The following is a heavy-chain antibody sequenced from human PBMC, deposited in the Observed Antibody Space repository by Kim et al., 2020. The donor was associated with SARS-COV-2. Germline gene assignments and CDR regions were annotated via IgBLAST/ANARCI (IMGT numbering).Heavy chain of an antibody. Sequence: SETLSLTCTVSGGSISSSSYYWGWIRQPPGKGLEWIGSIYYSGSTYYNPSLKSRVTISVDTSKNQFSLKLSSVTAADTAVYYCARHWSGWYDNYFDYWGQGTLVTVSS. V-gene: IGHV4-39*01. J-gene: IGHJ4*02. D-gene: IGHD6-19*01. CDR3: ARHWSGWYDNYFDY. CDR2: IYYSGST. CDR1: GGSISSSSYY.